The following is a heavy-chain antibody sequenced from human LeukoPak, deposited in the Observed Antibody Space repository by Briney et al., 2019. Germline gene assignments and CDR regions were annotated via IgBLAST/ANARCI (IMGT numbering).Heavy chain of an antibody. J-gene: IGHJ3*01. D-gene: IGHD5-24*01. CDR2: IASSGGST. V-gene: IGHV3-23*01. Sequence: PGGSLRLSCAASGFTFSSYAMSWVRQAPGKGLEWVSLIASSGGSTYYADSVKGRFTISRDNSKNTPSLQMNSLRVEDTAIYYCAKDIQLSTWGLGTMVTVSS. CDR3: AKDIQLST. CDR1: GFTFSSYA.